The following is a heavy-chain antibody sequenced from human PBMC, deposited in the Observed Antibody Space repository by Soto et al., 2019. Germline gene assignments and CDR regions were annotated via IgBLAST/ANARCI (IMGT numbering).Heavy chain of an antibody. J-gene: IGHJ5*02. CDR2: INHSGST. CDR1: GGSFSGYY. V-gene: IGHV4-34*01. Sequence: QVQLQQWGAGLLKPSETLSLTCAVYGGSFSGYYWSWIRQPPGKGLEWIGEINHSGSTNYNPSLTDRVNAAVDTSKNQCSLKLRSVTAAHTAVYYCASDPPFLTYYYGSGRVSWFDPWGQGTLVTVSS. CDR3: ASDPPFLTYYYGSGRVSWFDP. D-gene: IGHD3-10*01.